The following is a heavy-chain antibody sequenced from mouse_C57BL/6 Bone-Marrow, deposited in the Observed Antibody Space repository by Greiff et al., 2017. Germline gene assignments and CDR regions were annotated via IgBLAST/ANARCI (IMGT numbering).Heavy chain of an antibody. Sequence: EVKVVESGGGLVKPGGSLKLSCAASGFTFSDYGMHWVRQAPGKGLEWVAYISSGSSTIYYADTVKGRFTISRDNAKNTLFLQMTSLRSEDTAMYYCARQVLFTTVTPYFDYWGQGTTLTVSS. CDR3: ARQVLFTTVTPYFDY. D-gene: IGHD1-1*01. V-gene: IGHV5-17*01. CDR2: ISSGSSTI. CDR1: GFTFSDYG. J-gene: IGHJ2*01.